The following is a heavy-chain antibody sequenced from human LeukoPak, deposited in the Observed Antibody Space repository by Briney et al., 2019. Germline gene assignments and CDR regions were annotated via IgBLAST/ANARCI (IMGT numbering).Heavy chain of an antibody. CDR3: ARARYGSGSYYNLPIDY. CDR1: GFTISSYA. Sequence: GGSLRLSCAASGFTISSYAMSWVRQAPGKGLAWVSAISGSGGSTYYADSVKGRFTISRDNSKNTLYLQMNSLRAEDTAVYYCARARYGSGSYYNLPIDYWGQGTLVTVSS. V-gene: IGHV3-23*01. D-gene: IGHD3-10*01. J-gene: IGHJ4*02. CDR2: ISGSGGST.